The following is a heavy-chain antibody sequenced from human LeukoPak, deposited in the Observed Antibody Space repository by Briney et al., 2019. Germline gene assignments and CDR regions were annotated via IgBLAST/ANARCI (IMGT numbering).Heavy chain of an antibody. V-gene: IGHV1-69*05. J-gene: IGHJ5*02. CDR1: GGTFSSYA. D-gene: IGHD6-13*01. Sequence: EASVKVSCKASGGTFSSYAISWVRQAPGQGLEWMGGIIPIFGTANYAQKFQGRVTITTDESTSTAYMELSSLRAEDTAVYYCAKGYGQRLVNNWFDPWGQGTLVTVSS. CDR2: IIPIFGTA. CDR3: AKGYGQRLVNNWFDP.